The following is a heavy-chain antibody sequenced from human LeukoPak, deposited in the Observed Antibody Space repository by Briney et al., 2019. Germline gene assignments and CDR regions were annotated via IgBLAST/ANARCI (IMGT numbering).Heavy chain of an antibody. J-gene: IGHJ4*02. CDR2: ISYDGSNK. CDR3: AKALRGKLLCLDY. D-gene: IGHD2-2*01. Sequence: GRSLRLSCAASGFTFSSYAMHWVRQAPGKGLEWVAVISYDGSNKYYADSVKGRFTISRDNSKNTLYLQMNSLRAEDTAVYYCAKALRGKLLCLDYWGQGTLVTVSS. CDR1: GFTFSSYA. V-gene: IGHV3-30-3*01.